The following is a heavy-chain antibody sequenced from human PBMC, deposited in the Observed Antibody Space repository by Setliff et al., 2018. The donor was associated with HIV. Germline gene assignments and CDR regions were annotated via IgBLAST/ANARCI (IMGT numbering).Heavy chain of an antibody. CDR1: GVSISSHH. CDR2: IYYTGTT. V-gene: IGHV4-59*11. J-gene: IGHJ6*04. CDR3: ARSYSSSLNPSGWMDV. Sequence: SLTCNVSGVSISSHHWSWIRQPPGKGLGWIGYIYYTGTTKYNPSLESRVTISIDMSKNQLSLQLSSVTAADTAVYFCARSYSSSLNPSGWMDVWGKGTTVTVSS. D-gene: IGHD6-13*01.